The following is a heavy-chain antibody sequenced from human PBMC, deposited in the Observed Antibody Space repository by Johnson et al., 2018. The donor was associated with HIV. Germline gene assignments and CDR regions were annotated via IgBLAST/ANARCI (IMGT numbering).Heavy chain of an antibody. CDR3: ARGYSGSDDAFDI. J-gene: IGHJ3*02. V-gene: IGHV3-23*04. CDR1: GFTFSSYW. Sequence: VQLVESGGGLVQPGGSLRLSCAAYGFTFSSYWMSWVRQAPGKGLEWVSVISGSGGGTYYADSVKGRFTISRDNSKNTLYLQMNSLRAEDTAVYYCARGYSGSDDAFDIWGQGTMVTVSS. D-gene: IGHD1-26*01. CDR2: ISGSGGGT.